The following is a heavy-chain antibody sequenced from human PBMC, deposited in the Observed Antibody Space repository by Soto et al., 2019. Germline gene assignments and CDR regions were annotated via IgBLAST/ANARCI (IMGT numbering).Heavy chain of an antibody. V-gene: IGHV3-30-3*01. CDR3: SRDGIAVAGTDYYYGMDV. CDR2: ISYDGSNK. CDR1: GFTFSSYA. D-gene: IGHD6-19*01. J-gene: IGHJ6*02. Sequence: GGSLRLSCAASGFTFSSYAMHWVRQAPGKGLEWVAVISYDGSNKYYADSVKGRFTISRDNSKNTLYMQMNSLRAEDTAVYYCSRDGIAVAGTDYYYGMDVWGQGTTVTVSS.